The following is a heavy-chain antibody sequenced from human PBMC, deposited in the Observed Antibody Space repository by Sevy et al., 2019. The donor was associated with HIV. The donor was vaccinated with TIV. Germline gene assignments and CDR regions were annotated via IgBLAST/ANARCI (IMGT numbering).Heavy chain of an antibody. D-gene: IGHD2-15*01. CDR1: GGSITSLY. J-gene: IGHJ4*02. V-gene: IGHV4-59*08. Sequence: LLQASETLSLTCTVSGGSITSLYWNWIRQPPGKGLEWIANIYYNGHINYNPSLKSRVTLSLDTSKNQFSLRLSSVTAADTAMYYCAGENAWCRGYSWGQGTLVTVSS. CDR3: AGENAWCRGYS. CDR2: IYYNGHI.